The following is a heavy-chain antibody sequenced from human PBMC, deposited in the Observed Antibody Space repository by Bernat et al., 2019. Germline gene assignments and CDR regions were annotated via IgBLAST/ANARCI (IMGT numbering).Heavy chain of an antibody. V-gene: IGHV3-30*18. CDR1: GFTFSSYG. Sequence: QVQLVESGGGVVQPGRSLRLSCAASGFTFSSYGMHWVRQAPGKGLEWVAVISYDGSNKYYADSVKGRFTISRDNSKNTLYLQMNSLRAEDTAVYYCAKGLYYYDSSGFDAFDIWGQGTIVTVSS. CDR2: ISYDGSNK. J-gene: IGHJ3*02. CDR3: AKGLYYYDSSGFDAFDI. D-gene: IGHD3-22*01.